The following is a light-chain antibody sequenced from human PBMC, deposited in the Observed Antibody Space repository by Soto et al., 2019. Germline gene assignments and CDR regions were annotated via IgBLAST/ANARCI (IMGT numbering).Light chain of an antibody. Sequence: DIQLTQSPSLLSASVGDRVTITCRASHDISTYLAWYQQKPGKAPKVLIYDASRLQSGVPSRFSGSGSGTEFTLTITSLQPDDFATYYCQQYNNYPWTFGQGTKVDI. V-gene: IGKV1-9*01. CDR1: HDISTY. J-gene: IGKJ1*01. CDR2: DAS. CDR3: QQYNNYPWT.